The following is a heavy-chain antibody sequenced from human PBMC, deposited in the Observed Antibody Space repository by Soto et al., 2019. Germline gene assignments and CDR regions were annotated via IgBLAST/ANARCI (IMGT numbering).Heavy chain of an antibody. CDR2: ISAYNGNT. CDR1: GYTFTSYG. Sequence: ASAKVSCNASGYTFTSYGINWVRQPPGQGLEWMGWISAYNGNTKYSQKFQGRVTMTRDTCTSTVYMELSSLRSEATAVYYCARSLWQQPEFDLWGRGTLVTVSS. J-gene: IGHJ2*01. D-gene: IGHD6-13*01. V-gene: IGHV1-18*01. CDR3: ARSLWQQPEFDL.